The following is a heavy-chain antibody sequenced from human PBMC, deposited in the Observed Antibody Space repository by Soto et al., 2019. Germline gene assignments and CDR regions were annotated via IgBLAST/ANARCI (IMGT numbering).Heavy chain of an antibody. CDR3: PTDDNTSGGLNFDC. J-gene: IGHJ4*02. CDR1: GFDFTDTW. CDR2: ITSKTDGGAT. V-gene: IGHV3-15*07. Sequence: EVQLVESGGGLVKPGGSLRLSCAASGFDFTDTWMNWVRQAPGKGPEWVGRITSKTDGGATDYAAPVKGRFTISRDDSKNTLYLKMNSLQTEDTALYYCPTDDNTSGGLNFDCWGQGTLVTVSS. D-gene: IGHD2-2*01.